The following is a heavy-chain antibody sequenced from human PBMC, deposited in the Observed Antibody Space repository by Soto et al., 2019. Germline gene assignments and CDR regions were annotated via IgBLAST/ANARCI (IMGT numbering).Heavy chain of an antibody. V-gene: IGHV3-30*18. J-gene: IGHJ5*02. D-gene: IGHD1-26*01. CDR1: GFTFSNYA. CDR3: AKAVGATTDWFDP. CDR2: VSYDGDNE. Sequence: PGGSLRLSCVASGFTFSNYAMHWVRQAPGKGLEWVAIVSYDGDNEYYADSVRGRFFISRDNSRNTLYLQTSSLRHEDTAVYYCAKAVGATTDWFDPWGQGTLVTVSS.